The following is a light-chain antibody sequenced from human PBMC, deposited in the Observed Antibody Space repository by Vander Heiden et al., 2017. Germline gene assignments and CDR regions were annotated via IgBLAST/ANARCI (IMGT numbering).Light chain of an antibody. V-gene: IGLV1-44*01. Sequence: QSVLTQPPSASGTPGQRVTISCSGSTPNIGSNTVNCYQQLPGTAPKPLIAGNTQRPSGVPDRFSDSKSGTSASLAISGLQSEDEAVYHCAAWDDSLNAWVFGGGTKVTVL. CDR1: TPNIGSNT. J-gene: IGLJ3*02. CDR2: GNT. CDR3: AAWDDSLNAWV.